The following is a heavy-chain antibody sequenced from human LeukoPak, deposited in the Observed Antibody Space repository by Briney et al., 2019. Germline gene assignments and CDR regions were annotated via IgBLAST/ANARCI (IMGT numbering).Heavy chain of an antibody. J-gene: IGHJ4*02. CDR1: GGSISSSNW. V-gene: IGHV3-38-3*01. CDR3: AKEGLLYSYGWGSSSYYFDY. D-gene: IGHD5-18*01. CDR2: ISGGST. Sequence: ETLSLTCAVSGGSISSSNWWSWVRQPPGKGLEWVSSISGGSTYYADSRKGRFTISRDNSKNTLHLQMNSLRAEDTAVYYCAKEGLLYSYGWGSSSYYFDYWGQGTLVTVSS.